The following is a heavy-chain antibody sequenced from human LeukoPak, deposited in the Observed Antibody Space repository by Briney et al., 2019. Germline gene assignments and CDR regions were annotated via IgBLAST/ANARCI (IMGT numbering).Heavy chain of an antibody. CDR2: IYYSGST. CDR1: GGSISSSSYY. V-gene: IGHV4-39*01. J-gene: IGHJ4*02. D-gene: IGHD3-3*01. CDR3: ARLGYYDFWIDY. Sequence: PSETLSLTCTVSGGSISSSSYYWGWIRQPPGKGLEWIGSIYYSGSTYYNPSLKSRVTISVDTPKNQFSLQLSSVTAADTAVYYCARLGYYDFWIDYWGQGTLVTVSS.